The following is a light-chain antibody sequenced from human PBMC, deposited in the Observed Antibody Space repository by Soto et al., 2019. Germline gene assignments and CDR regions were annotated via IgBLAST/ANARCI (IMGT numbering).Light chain of an antibody. CDR1: QSVGSSY. J-gene: IGKJ3*01. V-gene: IGKV3D-20*02. CDR2: ATS. CDR3: QQYQT. Sequence: EIVLTQSPATLSLSPGERATLSCRASQSVGSSYLAWYQQKPGQAPRLLIYATSSRATGIPDRFSGSGSGTDFTLTISRLEPEDFAVYYCQQYQTFGPGTKVDIK.